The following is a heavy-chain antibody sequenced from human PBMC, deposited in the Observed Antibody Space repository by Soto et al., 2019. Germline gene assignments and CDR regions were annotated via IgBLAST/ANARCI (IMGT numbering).Heavy chain of an antibody. CDR3: ARSRRGGKKTLDY. V-gene: IGHV1-69*12. CDR1: GGTFSSYA. J-gene: IGHJ4*02. CDR2: IIPIFGTA. D-gene: IGHD2-15*01. Sequence: QVQLVQSGAEVKKPGSSVKVSCKASGGTFSSYAISWVRQAPGQGLEWMGGIIPIFGTANYAQKVQGRVTITEDESTSTDYMELSSLRSEDTAVDYCARSRRGGKKTLDYWGQGTLVTVSS.